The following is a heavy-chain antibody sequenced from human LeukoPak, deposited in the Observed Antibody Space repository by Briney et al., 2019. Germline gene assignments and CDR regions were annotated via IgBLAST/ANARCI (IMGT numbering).Heavy chain of an antibody. CDR3: VRGAFVVVTAFWYFDL. J-gene: IGHJ2*01. D-gene: IGHD2-21*02. CDR1: GFTFANYN. CDR2: ISSSSSYI. Sequence: PGGSLRLSCAAAGFTFANYNMNWVRQAPGKGLEWVSSISSSSSYIYYADSVKGRVTISRDNAKKSLYLQMNSLRAEDTAVYYCVRGAFVVVTAFWYFDLWGRGTLVTVSS. V-gene: IGHV3-21*01.